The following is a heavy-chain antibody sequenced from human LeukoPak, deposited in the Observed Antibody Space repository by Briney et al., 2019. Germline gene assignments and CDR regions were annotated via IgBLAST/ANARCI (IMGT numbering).Heavy chain of an antibody. CDR1: GFTFSSYA. J-gene: IGHJ4*02. CDR3: ATGPSSGWYGTHDY. CDR2: ISGSGGST. D-gene: IGHD6-19*01. V-gene: IGHV3-23*01. Sequence: GGSLRLSCAASGFTFSSYAMSWVRQAPGKGLEWVSAISGSGGSTYYADSVKGRFTISRDNAKNSLYLQMNSLRAEDTAVYYCATGPSSGWYGTHDYWGQGTLVTVSS.